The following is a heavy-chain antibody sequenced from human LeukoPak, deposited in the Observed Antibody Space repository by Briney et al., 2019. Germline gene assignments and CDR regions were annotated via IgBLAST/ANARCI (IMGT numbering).Heavy chain of an antibody. V-gene: IGHV3-48*01. J-gene: IGHJ3*02. CDR1: GFTFSSYS. Sequence: GGSLRLSCAASGFTFSSYSMNWVRRAPGKGLEWVSYISRSNSNIYYADSVKGRFTISRENAKNSLYLQMNSMRAEDTAVSYCARELVDTAMVTVNAFDIWGQGTMVTVSS. CDR2: ISRSNSNI. D-gene: IGHD5-18*01. CDR3: ARELVDTAMVTVNAFDI.